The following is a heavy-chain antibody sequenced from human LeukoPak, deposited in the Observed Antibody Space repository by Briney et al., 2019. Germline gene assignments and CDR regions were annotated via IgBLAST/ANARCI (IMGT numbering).Heavy chain of an antibody. D-gene: IGHD3-10*01. Sequence: SETLSLTCAVYGGSFSGYYWSWIRQPPGKGLEWIGEINHSGSTNYNPSLKSRVTISVDTSKNQFSLKLSSVTAADTAVYYCARRSSGNYWFDPWGRGTLVTVSS. CDR2: INHSGST. CDR3: ARRSSGNYWFDP. J-gene: IGHJ5*02. CDR1: GGSFSGYY. V-gene: IGHV4-34*01.